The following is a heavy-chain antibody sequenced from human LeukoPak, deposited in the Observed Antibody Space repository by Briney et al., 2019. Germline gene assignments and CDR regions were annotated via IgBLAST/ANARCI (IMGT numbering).Heavy chain of an antibody. J-gene: IGHJ4*02. V-gene: IGHV3-11*01. CDR1: GFTFSDYY. CDR3: AIYPTDIRYIVATM. Sequence: GGSLRLSCASSGFTFSDYYTSWIRQARGKGLEWVSYISSSGSTIYYADSMKGRFTISRDNPKNSLYLQMNSLRAEDTAVYYTAIYPTDIRYIVATMWGQGTLVTVSS. D-gene: IGHD5-12*01. CDR2: ISSSGSTI.